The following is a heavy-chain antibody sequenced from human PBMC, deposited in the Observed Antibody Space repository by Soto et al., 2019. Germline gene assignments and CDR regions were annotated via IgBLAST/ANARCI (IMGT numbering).Heavy chain of an antibody. CDR1: GGSISSSY. CDR2: IYDSGST. CDR3: ARGPPFH. J-gene: IGHJ4*02. D-gene: IGHD3-16*01. Sequence: SETLSLTCTVSGGSISSSYWSWIRQPPGKGLEWIGYIYDSGSTYYNSSLKSRVTISVDRSKNQFSLKLSSVTAADTAVYYCARGPPFHWGQGTLVTVSS. V-gene: IGHV4-59*12.